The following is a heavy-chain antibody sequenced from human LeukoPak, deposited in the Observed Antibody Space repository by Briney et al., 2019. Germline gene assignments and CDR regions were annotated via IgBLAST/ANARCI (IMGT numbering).Heavy chain of an antibody. CDR2: INPNSGGT. D-gene: IGHD3-9*01. CDR1: GYTFTGYY. Sequence: RASVKVSCKASGYTFTGYYMHWVRQAPGQGLEWMGWINPNSGGTNYAQKFQGRVTMTRDTSISTAYMELSRLRSDDTAVYYCAGVLRYFDWFKGDAFDIWGQGTMVTVSS. J-gene: IGHJ3*02. V-gene: IGHV1-2*02. CDR3: AGVLRYFDWFKGDAFDI.